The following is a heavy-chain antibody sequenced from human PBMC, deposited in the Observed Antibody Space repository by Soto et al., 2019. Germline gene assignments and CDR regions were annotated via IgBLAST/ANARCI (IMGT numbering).Heavy chain of an antibody. J-gene: IGHJ6*02. Sequence: QVQLVQSGAEVKKPGASVKVSCKASGYTFTSYGISWVRQAPGQGLEWMGWISAYNGNTNYAQKLQGRVTMTTDTSTSTAYMELRRLRSDDTAVYYCARSVGIVVVPVYYGMDVWGQGTTVTVSS. CDR2: ISAYNGNT. D-gene: IGHD3-22*01. CDR1: GYTFTSYG. V-gene: IGHV1-18*04. CDR3: ARSVGIVVVPVYYGMDV.